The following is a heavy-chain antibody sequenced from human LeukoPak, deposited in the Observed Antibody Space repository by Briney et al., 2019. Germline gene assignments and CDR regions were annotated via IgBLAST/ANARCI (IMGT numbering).Heavy chain of an antibody. D-gene: IGHD2-21*01. CDR3: ARDLQARVILYSPDF. Sequence: GASVKVSCKASGYTFTDYSMHWVRQAPGQGLEWMGWINPNSGGTKYAQKFQGRVTMARDTSISTVYMELSSLTSEDTAVYYCARDLQARVILYSPDFWGQGTLVTVSS. CDR1: GYTFTDYS. V-gene: IGHV1-2*02. CDR2: INPNSGGT. J-gene: IGHJ4*02.